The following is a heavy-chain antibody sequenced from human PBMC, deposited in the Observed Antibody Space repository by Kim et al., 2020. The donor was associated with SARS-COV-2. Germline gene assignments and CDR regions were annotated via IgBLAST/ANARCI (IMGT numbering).Heavy chain of an antibody. CDR1: GFTFSSSV. CDR2: IDASGVKT. CDR3: AKGALFNVAGPDY. Sequence: GGSLRLSCAASGFTFSSSVMNWVRQAPGKGLEWVSSIDASGVKTYHADSVKGRFAISRDNSKTTLFLQMNTLRAEDTAVYYCAKGALFNVAGPDYLGQGT. D-gene: IGHD6-19*01. V-gene: IGHV3-23*01. J-gene: IGHJ4*02.